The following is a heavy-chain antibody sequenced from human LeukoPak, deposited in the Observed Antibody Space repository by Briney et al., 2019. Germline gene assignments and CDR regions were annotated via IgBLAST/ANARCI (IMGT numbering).Heavy chain of an antibody. V-gene: IGHV4-59*08. CDR3: ARGTVTTSMKAFDI. CDR1: GGSISGYY. J-gene: IGHJ3*02. D-gene: IGHD4-17*01. Sequence: SETLSLTCTVSGGSISGYYWSWTRQPPGEGLEWIGYIYYSGSANYNPSLRSRVIILVDTSKNQFSLKLSSVTAADTAVYYCARGTVTTSMKAFDIWGQGTMVTVSS. CDR2: IYYSGSA.